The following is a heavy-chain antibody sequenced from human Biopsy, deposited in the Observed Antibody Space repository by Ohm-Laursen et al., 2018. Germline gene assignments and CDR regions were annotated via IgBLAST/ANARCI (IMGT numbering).Heavy chain of an antibody. V-gene: IGHV4-59*02. Sequence: GTLSLTCTVSGDSVTKYYWSWIRQPPGKGLEWIGHIYYSVMTNYNPSLQSRVSISVDTSRNQVSLTLSSATAADTAVYYCARDSGILNYGNFKYYHYYGMDVWGQGTKVTVSS. CDR1: GDSVTKYY. D-gene: IGHD4-11*01. J-gene: IGHJ6*02. CDR2: IYYSVMT. CDR3: ARDSGILNYGNFKYYHYYGMDV.